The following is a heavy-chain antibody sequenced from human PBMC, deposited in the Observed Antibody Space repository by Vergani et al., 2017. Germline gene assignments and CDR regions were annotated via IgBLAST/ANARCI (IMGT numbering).Heavy chain of an antibody. V-gene: IGHV3-23*01. J-gene: IGHJ4*02. CDR1: GVTFNHYA. CDR3: AKDRDRFFDY. Sequence: EVQLLESGGDLVQPGGSLRLSCAASGVTFNHYAMNWVRQAPGKGLEWVSGISGSGGSTYYAGSVKGRFTISRDSSKNTLYLQMNSLSAGDTAVYYCAKDRDRFFDYWGQGTLVTVSS. D-gene: IGHD3-3*01. CDR2: ISGSGGST.